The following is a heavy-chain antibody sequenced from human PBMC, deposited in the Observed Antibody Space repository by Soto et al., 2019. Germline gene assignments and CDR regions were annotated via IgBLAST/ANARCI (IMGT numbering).Heavy chain of an antibody. CDR2: MNPNSGNT. J-gene: IGHJ6*03. D-gene: IGHD1-1*01. Sequence: ASVKVSCKASGYTFTSYDINWVRQATGQGLEWMGWMNPNSGNTGYAQKFQGRVTMTRNTSISTAYMELSSLRSEDTAVYYCARGRTGTQTKPCYYYYYMDVWGKGTTVTVSS. V-gene: IGHV1-8*01. CDR3: ARGRTGTQTKPCYYYYYMDV. CDR1: GYTFTSYD.